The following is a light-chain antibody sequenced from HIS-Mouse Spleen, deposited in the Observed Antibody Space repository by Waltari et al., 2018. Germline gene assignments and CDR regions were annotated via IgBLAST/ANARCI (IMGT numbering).Light chain of an antibody. CDR1: SSDVGGYNY. Sequence: QSALTQPASVSGSPGQSITISCTGTSSDVGGYNYLSWYQQHPGKAPKLMIYEVSNRNSGVSNRFSGSKSGNTASLTISGLQAEDEADYYCSSYTSSSTLVFGGGTKLTVL. CDR2: EVS. CDR3: SSYTSSSTLV. V-gene: IGLV2-14*01. J-gene: IGLJ2*01.